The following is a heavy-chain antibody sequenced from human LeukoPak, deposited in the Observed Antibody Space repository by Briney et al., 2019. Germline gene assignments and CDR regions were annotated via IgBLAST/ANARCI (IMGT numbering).Heavy chain of an antibody. V-gene: IGHV3-66*01. J-gene: IGHJ4*02. CDR1: GFTVSSNY. CDR2: IYSGGST. CDR3: ARGRIAAAEY. D-gene: IGHD6-13*01. Sequence: GGSLRLSCAASGFTVSSNYMSWVRQAPGKGLEWVSVIYSGGSTYYADSVKGRFTISRDNAKNSLYLQMNSLRAEDTAVYYCARGRIAAAEYWGQGTLVTVSS.